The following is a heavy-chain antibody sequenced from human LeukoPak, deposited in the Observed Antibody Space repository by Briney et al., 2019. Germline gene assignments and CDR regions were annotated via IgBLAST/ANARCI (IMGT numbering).Heavy chain of an antibody. CDR1: XXXXXSXX. D-gene: IGHD1-26*01. CDR3: AKDRGSYYKDYGMDV. V-gene: IGHV3-23*01. CDR2: XSGSGGST. Sequence: TGGSLRLSCAAXXXXXXSXXIXXVRXAXXXXXXXXXXXSGSGGSTYYADSVKGRFSISRDNSKNTLYLQMNSLRAEDTAVYYCAKDRGSYYKDYGMDVWGQGTTVTVSS. J-gene: IGHJ6*02.